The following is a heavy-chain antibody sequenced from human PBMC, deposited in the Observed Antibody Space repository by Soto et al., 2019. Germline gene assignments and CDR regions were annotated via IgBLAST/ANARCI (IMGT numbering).Heavy chain of an antibody. J-gene: IGHJ4*02. D-gene: IGHD1-1*01. Sequence: GGSLRLSCAASGFTFSHYAIHWVRQAPGKGLEWVAVISYDGTNKYYADSVKGRFTISRDNSKNTLYLQMNSLRTEDTAMYYCARNSGGSGTTEGEFDYWGQGTLVTVSS. CDR3: ARNSGGSGTTEGEFDY. CDR2: ISYDGTNK. CDR1: GFTFSHYA. V-gene: IGHV3-30-3*01.